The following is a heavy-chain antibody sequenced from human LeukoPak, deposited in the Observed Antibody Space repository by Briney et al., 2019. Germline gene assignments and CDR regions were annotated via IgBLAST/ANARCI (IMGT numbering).Heavy chain of an antibody. J-gene: IGHJ4*02. CDR3: ARASRSGSYPSGIDY. Sequence: GGSLRLSCAASGFTFSGYSMNWVRQAPGKGLEWVSSISSSSSYIYYADSVKGRFTISRDNAKNSLYLQMNSLRAEDTAVYYCARASRSGSYPSGIDYWGQGTLVTVSS. CDR1: GFTFSGYS. CDR2: ISSSSSYI. V-gene: IGHV3-21*01. D-gene: IGHD3-10*01.